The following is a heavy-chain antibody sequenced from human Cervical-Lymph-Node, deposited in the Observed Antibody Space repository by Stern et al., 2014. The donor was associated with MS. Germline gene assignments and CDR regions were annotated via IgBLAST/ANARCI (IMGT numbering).Heavy chain of an antibody. J-gene: IGHJ3*02. Sequence: VQLVESGPGLVKPSGTLSLTCAVSGGSISSSNWGRWVRQSPGKGAEWFGEIYHRGGTKYSPSVESRVIISVDKSKNQFSLKLSYVTAADTAVYYCARELPDLNAFDIWGQGTMVTVSS. CDR1: GGSISSSNW. V-gene: IGHV4-4*02. CDR3: ARELPDLNAFDI. CDR2: IYHRGGT. D-gene: IGHD1-14*01.